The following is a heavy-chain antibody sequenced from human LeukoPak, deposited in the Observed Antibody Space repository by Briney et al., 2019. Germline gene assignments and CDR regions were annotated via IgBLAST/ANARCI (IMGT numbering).Heavy chain of an antibody. CDR3: ARAGTYNFFDY. D-gene: IGHD1-1*01. Sequence: PGGSLRLSCAASGFTFNSYSMNWVRQSPGKGLEWVSYVVSGSSTIYYADSVKGRFTISRDNAKNSLYLQMNSLRAEDTAVYYCARAGTYNFFDYWGQGTLVTVSS. V-gene: IGHV3-48*01. CDR2: VVSGSSTI. J-gene: IGHJ4*02. CDR1: GFTFNSYS.